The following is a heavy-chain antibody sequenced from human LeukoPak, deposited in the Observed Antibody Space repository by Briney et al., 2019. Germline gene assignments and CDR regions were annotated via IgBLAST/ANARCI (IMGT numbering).Heavy chain of an antibody. CDR2: IYYSGST. Sequence: PSETLSLTCTVSGGSISSYYGSWLRQPPGKGLEWIGYIYYSGSTNYNPSLKSRVTISVDTSKNQFSLKLSSVTAADTAVYYCAREAKYYYDSSGYYDYWGQGTLVTVSS. D-gene: IGHD3-22*01. CDR3: AREAKYYYDSSGYYDY. J-gene: IGHJ4*02. V-gene: IGHV4-59*01. CDR1: GGSISSYY.